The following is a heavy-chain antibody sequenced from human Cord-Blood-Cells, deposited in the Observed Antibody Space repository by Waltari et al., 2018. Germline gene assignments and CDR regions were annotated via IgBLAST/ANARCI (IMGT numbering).Heavy chain of an antibody. Sequence: QVQLQESGPGLVKPSETLSLTCTVSGGSISSYYWSWIRHPAGEGLEWIGRIYTSGSTNYNPSLKSRVTMSVDTSKNQFSLKLSSVTAADTAVYYCAREGPRFDIVVVPAPNWFDPWGQGTLVTVSS. J-gene: IGHJ5*02. CDR2: IYTSGST. CDR3: AREGPRFDIVVVPAPNWFDP. V-gene: IGHV4-4*07. CDR1: GGSISSYY. D-gene: IGHD2-2*01.